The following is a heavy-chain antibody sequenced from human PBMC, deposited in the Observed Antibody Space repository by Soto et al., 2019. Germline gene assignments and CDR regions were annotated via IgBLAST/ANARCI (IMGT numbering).Heavy chain of an antibody. CDR3: ARVLAVAGTGDY. Sequence: QVQLVQSGAEVKKPGASVKVSCKASGYTFTSYYMHWVRQAPGQGLEWMGIINPSGGSTSYAQKFQGRVTMTRDTSTSTVYMELSSLRSEDTAVYDCARVLAVAGTGDYWGQGTLVTVSS. J-gene: IGHJ4*02. CDR1: GYTFTSYY. V-gene: IGHV1-46*01. D-gene: IGHD6-19*01. CDR2: INPSGGST.